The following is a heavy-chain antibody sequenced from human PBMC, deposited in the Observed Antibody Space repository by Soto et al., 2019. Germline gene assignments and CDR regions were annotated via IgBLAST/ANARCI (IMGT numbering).Heavy chain of an antibody. D-gene: IGHD2-15*01. CDR1: GGSISSYY. V-gene: IGHV4-59*08. J-gene: IGHJ5*02. CDR3: GRLIYWSGGACYYGNWFDP. Sequence: SETLSLTCTVSGGSISSYYWSWIRQPPGKRLEWIGYIYSSGSTNYNPSLKSRVTISVGTSKHHFSLKLSSVTAADTAVYYCGRLIYWSGGACYYGNWFDPWGQGTLVTVSS. CDR2: IYSSGST.